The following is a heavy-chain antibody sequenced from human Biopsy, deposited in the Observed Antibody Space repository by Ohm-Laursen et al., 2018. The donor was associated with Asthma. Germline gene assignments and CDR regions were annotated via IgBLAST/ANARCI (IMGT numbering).Heavy chain of an antibody. CDR1: GYTFINYA. J-gene: IGHJ6*02. D-gene: IGHD5-12*01. Sequence: AASVKVSCNASGYTFINYAIHWVRQAPGQRLEWMGWINAGNGNTKYSQKFQGRVTITRDTSASTAYMELSSLSSEGTAVYYCARGYSGSDRIVYYYSGQEVWGQGTTVTVSS. V-gene: IGHV1-3*01. CDR3: ARGYSGSDRIVYYYSGQEV. CDR2: INAGNGNT.